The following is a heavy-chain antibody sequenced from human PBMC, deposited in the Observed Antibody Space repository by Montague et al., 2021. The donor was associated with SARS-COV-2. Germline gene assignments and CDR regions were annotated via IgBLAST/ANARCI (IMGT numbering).Heavy chain of an antibody. CDR2: IYYSGTT. Sequence: ETLSLTFPFSFFSLRRSNYYWGWIRQPPGKGLEWIGSIYYSGTTYHNPSLQSRVTISVDTSKKQFSLKLSSVTAADTAVYYCARETYTSGWFQQFDYWGQGTLVTVSS. CDR3: ARETYTSGWFQQFDY. J-gene: IGHJ4*02. CDR1: FFSLRRSNYY. V-gene: IGHV4-39*01. D-gene: IGHD6-19*01.